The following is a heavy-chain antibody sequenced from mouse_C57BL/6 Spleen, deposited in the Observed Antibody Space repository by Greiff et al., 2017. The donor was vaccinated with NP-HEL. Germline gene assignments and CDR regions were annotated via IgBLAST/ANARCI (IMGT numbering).Heavy chain of an antibody. CDR3: ALYYYGSSWGFAY. D-gene: IGHD1-1*01. J-gene: IGHJ3*01. V-gene: IGHV1-69*01. Sequence: VQLQQPGAELVMPGASVKLSCKASGYTFTSYWMHWVKQRPGQGLEWIGEIDPSDSYTNYNQKFKGKSTLTVDKSSSTAYMQLSSLTSEDSAVYYCALYYYGSSWGFAYWGQGTLVTVSA. CDR2: IDPSDSYT. CDR1: GYTFTSYW.